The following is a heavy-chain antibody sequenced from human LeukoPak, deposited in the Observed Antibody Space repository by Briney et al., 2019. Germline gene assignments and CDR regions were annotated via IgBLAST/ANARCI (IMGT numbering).Heavy chain of an antibody. Sequence: SETLSLTCTVSGGSISRYYWSWIRQPAGKGLEWIGRIYTSGSTNYNPALKRRVTMSVATAKNQFSLKLSSVTAADTAVYYCAREGAPGVVVPVYYYYMDVWGKGTTVTVSS. CDR1: GGSISRYY. CDR3: AREGAPGVVVPVYYYYMDV. D-gene: IGHD2-2*01. CDR2: IYTSGST. V-gene: IGHV4-4*07. J-gene: IGHJ6*03.